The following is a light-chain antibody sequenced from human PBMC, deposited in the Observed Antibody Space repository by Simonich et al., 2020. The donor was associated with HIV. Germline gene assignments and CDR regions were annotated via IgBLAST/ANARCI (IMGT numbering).Light chain of an antibody. V-gene: IGKV3-15*01. CDR2: DAS. CDR3: QQYNNWPPWT. J-gene: IGKJ1*01. CDR1: QSLSSS. Sequence: EIVMTQSPATLSVSPGERATLSCRASQSLSSSLAWYQQKPGQAPRLLIYDASTRATGIPARVSGSGSGTEFTLTISTMQSEDFAVYYCQQYNNWPPWTFGQGTKVEIK.